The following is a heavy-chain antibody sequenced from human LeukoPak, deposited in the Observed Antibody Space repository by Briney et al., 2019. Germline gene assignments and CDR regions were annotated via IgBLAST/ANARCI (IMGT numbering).Heavy chain of an antibody. Sequence: PSETLSLTCTVSGGSISSSSYYWGWIRQPPGKGLEWIGSIYYSGSTYYNPSLKSRVTISVDTSKNQSSLKLSSVTAADTAVYYCARLAGLLGYCSSTSCYKGPYIDYWGQGTLVTVSS. CDR2: IYYSGST. D-gene: IGHD2-2*02. V-gene: IGHV4-39*01. CDR3: ARLAGLLGYCSSTSCYKGPYIDY. J-gene: IGHJ4*02. CDR1: GGSISSSSYY.